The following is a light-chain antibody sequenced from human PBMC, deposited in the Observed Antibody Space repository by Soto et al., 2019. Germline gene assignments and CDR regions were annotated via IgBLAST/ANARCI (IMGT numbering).Light chain of an antibody. V-gene: IGLV3-1*01. CDR1: KLGDKY. Sequence: SYELTQPPSVSVFPGQTASITCSGDKLGDKYACWYQQKPGQSPVLVIYQDSKRPSGIPERFSGSNSGNTATLTISGTQAMDEADYYCQAWDTIYRVFGGGTKLTVL. CDR3: QAWDTIYRV. J-gene: IGLJ2*01. CDR2: QDS.